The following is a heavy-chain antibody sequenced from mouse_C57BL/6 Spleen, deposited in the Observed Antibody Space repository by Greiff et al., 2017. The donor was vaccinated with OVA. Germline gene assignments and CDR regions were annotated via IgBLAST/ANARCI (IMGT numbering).Heavy chain of an antibody. CDR3: ARKNYGPLRDYAMDY. V-gene: IGHV1-55*01. CDR2: IYPGSGST. CDR1: GYTFTSYW. Sequence: VQLQQPGAELVKPGASVKMSCKASGYTFTSYWITWVKQRPGQGLAGIGDIYPGSGSTKSNEKLKSKAPLTVYTSSSTAYMQLSSLTSEDSAVYYCARKNYGPLRDYAMDYWGQGTSVTVSS. D-gene: IGHD1-1*01. J-gene: IGHJ4*01.